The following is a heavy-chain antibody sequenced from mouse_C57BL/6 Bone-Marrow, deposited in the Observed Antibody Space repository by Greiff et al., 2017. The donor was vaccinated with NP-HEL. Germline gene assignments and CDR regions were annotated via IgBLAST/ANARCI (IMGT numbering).Heavy chain of an antibody. J-gene: IGHJ3*01. CDR3: ARGAY. Sequence: QVQLQQSGAELVKPGASVKISCKASGYEFSNYWMNWVKQRPGKGLEWIGQIYPGDGDTYYKGKFKDKATLTADKSSSTAYLQLSRLTSDDSAVYFCARGAYWGQGTLVTVSA. CDR2: IYPGDGDT. V-gene: IGHV1-80*01. CDR1: GYEFSNYW.